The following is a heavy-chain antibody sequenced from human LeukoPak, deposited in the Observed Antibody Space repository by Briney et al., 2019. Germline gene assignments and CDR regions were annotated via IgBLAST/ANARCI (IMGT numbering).Heavy chain of an antibody. D-gene: IGHD3-10*01. CDR1: GFTFSSYA. Sequence: QPGRSLRLSCAASGFTFSSYAMSWVRQAPGKGLEWVSAISGSGGSTYYADSVKGRFTISRDNSKNTLYLQMNSLRAEDTAVYYCAKARASFDVDYGSGSYHYWGQGTLVTVSS. CDR2: ISGSGGST. CDR3: AKARASFDVDYGSGSYHY. J-gene: IGHJ4*02. V-gene: IGHV3-23*01.